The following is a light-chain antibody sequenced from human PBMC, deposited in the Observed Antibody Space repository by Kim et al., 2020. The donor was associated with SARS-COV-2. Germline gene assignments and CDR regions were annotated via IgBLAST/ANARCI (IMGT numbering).Light chain of an antibody. CDR2: AAS. J-gene: IGKJ1*01. CDR1: QDISNH. Sequence: ASVGDRVTLTCRASQDISNHLAWFQLKPGKAPKLLIYAASALQPGVPSRFSGSGSGTDFTLTVTSLQPEDVATYYCQKCDSAPWTFGQGTKVDI. CDR3: QKCDSAPWT. V-gene: IGKV1-27*01.